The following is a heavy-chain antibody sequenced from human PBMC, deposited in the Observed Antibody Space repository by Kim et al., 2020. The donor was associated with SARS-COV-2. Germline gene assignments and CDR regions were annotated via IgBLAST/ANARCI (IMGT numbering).Heavy chain of an antibody. J-gene: IGHJ4*02. Sequence: ASVKVSCKASGYTFTSYDINWVRQASGQGLEWMGWVNPNSGNTGSAQKFQGRVTMTRNTSTSTAYMELSSLRPEDTAVYYCARNSVVSRYFDYWGQGTLVTVSS. CDR2: VNPNSGNT. D-gene: IGHD2-15*01. CDR3: ARNSVVSRYFDY. V-gene: IGHV1-8*01. CDR1: GYTFTSYD.